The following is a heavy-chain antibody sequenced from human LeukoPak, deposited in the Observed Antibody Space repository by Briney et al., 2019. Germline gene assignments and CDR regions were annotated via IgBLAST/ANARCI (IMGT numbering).Heavy chain of an antibody. CDR3: AKEYVLLWFGELYRYFDY. V-gene: IGHV3-23*01. CDR1: GFTFGDYV. Sequence: PGRSLTLSCTTSGFTFGDYVIGWVRQAPGKGLEWVSAISGSGGSTYYADSVKGRFTISRDNSKNTLYLQMNSLRAEDTAVYYCAKEYVLLWFGELYRYFDYWGQGTLVTVSS. CDR2: ISGSGGST. D-gene: IGHD3-10*01. J-gene: IGHJ4*02.